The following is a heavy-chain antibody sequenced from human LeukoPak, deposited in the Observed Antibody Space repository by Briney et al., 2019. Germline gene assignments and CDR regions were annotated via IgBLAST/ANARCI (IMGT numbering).Heavy chain of an antibody. V-gene: IGHV3-11*01. Sequence: GGSLRLSCAASGFTFSDYYMNWIRQAPGKGLEWISYISSSDLTVYYSDSVKGRFTISRDNAGNSLYLQMSSLRVEDTAVYYCARGSSAEDSDYWGQGTLVTVSS. J-gene: IGHJ4*02. CDR3: ARGSSAEDSDY. CDR1: GFTFSDYY. D-gene: IGHD3-10*01. CDR2: ISSSDLTV.